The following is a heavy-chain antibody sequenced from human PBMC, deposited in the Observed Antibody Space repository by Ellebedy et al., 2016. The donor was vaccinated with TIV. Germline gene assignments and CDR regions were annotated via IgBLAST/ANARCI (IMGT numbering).Heavy chain of an antibody. Sequence: MPSETLSLTCTVSGGSISRGSYYWNWIRQYPGKGLEWIGYTYYSGSTYYNPSLKSRVNVSVDTSKNQFSLKLSSVTAADTAVYYCARGKFAAAGIDYWGQGTLVTFSS. CDR3: ARGKFAAAGIDY. D-gene: IGHD6-13*01. CDR1: GGSISRGSYY. J-gene: IGHJ4*02. V-gene: IGHV4-31*03. CDR2: TYYSGST.